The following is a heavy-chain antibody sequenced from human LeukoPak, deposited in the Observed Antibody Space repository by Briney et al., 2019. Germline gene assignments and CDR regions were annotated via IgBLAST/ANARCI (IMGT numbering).Heavy chain of an antibody. V-gene: IGHV4-59*01. CDR1: GGSISSYY. CDR2: IYYSGST. CDR3: AREMATITGYFDY. D-gene: IGHD5-24*01. J-gene: IGHJ4*02. Sequence: SETLSLTCTVSGGSISSYYWSWIRQPPGKGLEWIGYIYYSGSTNYNPSLKSRVTISVDTSKNQFSLKLSSVTAADTAVYCCAREMATITGYFDYWGQGTLVTVSS.